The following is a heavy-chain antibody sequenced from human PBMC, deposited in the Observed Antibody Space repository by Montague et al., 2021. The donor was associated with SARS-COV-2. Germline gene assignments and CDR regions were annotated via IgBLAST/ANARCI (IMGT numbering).Heavy chain of an antibody. J-gene: IGHJ4*02. CDR2: IYWDDDK. Sequence: PALVKPTQTLTLTCTFSGFSLSTSGVGVGWIRQPPGKALEWLALIYWDDDKRYSPSLKTRLTITKDTSKNQVVLTMTNMDPVDTGTYYCAHRLARHYDIKAHLWCPFDYWGQGTLVTVSS. CDR1: GFSLSTSGVG. CDR3: AHRLARHYDIKAHLWCPFDY. D-gene: IGHD3-22*01. V-gene: IGHV2-5*02.